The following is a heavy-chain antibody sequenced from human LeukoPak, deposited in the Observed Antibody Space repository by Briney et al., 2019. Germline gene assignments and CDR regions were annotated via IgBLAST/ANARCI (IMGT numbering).Heavy chain of an antibody. CDR3: AKDWEHCSGGSCPGMDV. V-gene: IGHV3-30*18. J-gene: IGHJ6*02. CDR1: GFTFSSYG. CDR2: ISYDGGDK. D-gene: IGHD2-15*01. Sequence: GGSLRLSCAASGFTFSSYGIHWVRQAPGKGLEWVAVISYDGGDKYYADSVKGRFTISRDNSKNTLYLQMNSLRAEDRAIYYCAKDWEHCSGGSCPGMDVWGQGTTVTVSS.